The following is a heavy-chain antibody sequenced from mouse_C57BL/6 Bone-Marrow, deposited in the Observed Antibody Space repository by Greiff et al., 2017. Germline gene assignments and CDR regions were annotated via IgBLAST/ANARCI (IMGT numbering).Heavy chain of an antibody. J-gene: IGHJ2*01. V-gene: IGHV1-69*01. CDR1: GYTFTSYW. D-gene: IGHD2-4*01. CDR2: IDPSDSYT. CDR3: AREGGYDYDDGVDY. Sequence: VQLQQPGAELVMPGASVKLSCKASGYTFTSYWMHWVKQRPGQGLEWIGEIDPSDSYTNYNQKFKGKSTLTVDKSSSTAYMQLSSLTSEDSAGYYCAREGGYDYDDGVDYWGQGTTLTVSS.